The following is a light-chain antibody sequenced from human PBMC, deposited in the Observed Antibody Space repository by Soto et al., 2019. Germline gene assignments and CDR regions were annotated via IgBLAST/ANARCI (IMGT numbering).Light chain of an antibody. CDR2: GAS. CDR3: QQYDNSPLT. CDR1: QSVSSSS. V-gene: IGKV3-20*01. Sequence: EIVLTQSPGTLSLSPGERAALSCRASQSVSSSSLAWYLQKPGQAPRLLIYGASNRAAGTPDRFSGSGSGTDFTLTISRLEPEDFAVYYCQQYDNSPLTFGGGTKVEIK. J-gene: IGKJ4*01.